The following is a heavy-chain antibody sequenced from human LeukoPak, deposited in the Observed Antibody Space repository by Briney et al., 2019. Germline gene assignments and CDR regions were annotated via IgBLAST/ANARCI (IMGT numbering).Heavy chain of an antibody. CDR2: ISSSGFTI. D-gene: IGHD3-16*01. CDR3: ARGAKFYYYYMDV. J-gene: IGHJ6*03. Sequence: PGGSLRFSFAASGLPFSDYYMSWIRKAPGKGLEFVSYISSSGFTIYYADSVKGRFTISRDNAKNSLYLQMNSLRAEDTAVYYCARGAKFYYYYMDVWGKGTTVTVSS. CDR1: GLPFSDYY. V-gene: IGHV3-11*01.